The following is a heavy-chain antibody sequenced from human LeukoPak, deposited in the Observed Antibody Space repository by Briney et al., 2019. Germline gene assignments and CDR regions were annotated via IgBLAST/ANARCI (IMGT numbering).Heavy chain of an antibody. CDR1: GFTVSSNY. J-gene: IGHJ4*02. CDR2: IYSGGST. D-gene: IGHD6-13*01. CDR3: AKDFSTDAADYYFDY. V-gene: IGHV3-53*04. Sequence: GGSLRLSCAASGFTVSSNYMSWVRQAPGKGLEWVSVIYSGGSTYFADSVKGRFTISRHNSKNTLYLQMHSLRAEDTAVYYCAKDFSTDAADYYFDYWGQGTLVTVSS.